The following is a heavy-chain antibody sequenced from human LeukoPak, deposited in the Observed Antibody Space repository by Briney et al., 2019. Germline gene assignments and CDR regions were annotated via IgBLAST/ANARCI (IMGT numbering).Heavy chain of an antibody. CDR1: GFTFSSYA. V-gene: IGHV3-23*01. J-gene: IGHJ4*02. D-gene: IGHD2-2*01. CDR3: AKDVRCSSTSCLFDY. Sequence: PGGSLRLSCAASGFTFSSYAMSWVRQAPGEGLEWVSAISGSGGSTYYADSVKGRFTISRDNSKNTLYLQMNSLRAEDTAVYYCAKDVRCSSTSCLFDYWGQGTLVTVSS. CDR2: ISGSGGST.